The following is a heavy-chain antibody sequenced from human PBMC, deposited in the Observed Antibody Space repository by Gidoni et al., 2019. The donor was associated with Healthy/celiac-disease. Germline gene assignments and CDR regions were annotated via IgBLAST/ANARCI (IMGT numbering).Heavy chain of an antibody. V-gene: IGHV1-18*01. D-gene: IGHD2-21*02. CDR3: ARYCGGDCSDYYYGMDV. CDR1: GYTFTSYG. J-gene: IGHJ6*02. CDR2: ISAYNGNT. Sequence: QVQLVQSGAEVKKPGASVKVSCKASGYTFTSYGISWVRQAPGQGLEWMGWISAYNGNTNYAPKLQGRVTMTTDTSTSTAYMELRSLRSDDTAVYYCARYCGGDCSDYYYGMDVWGQGTTVTVSS.